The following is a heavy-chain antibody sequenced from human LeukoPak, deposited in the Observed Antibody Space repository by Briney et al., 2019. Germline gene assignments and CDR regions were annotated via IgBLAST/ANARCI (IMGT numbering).Heavy chain of an antibody. CDR1: GGTFSSYT. CDR2: IIPILGIA. J-gene: IGHJ4*02. Sequence: GASVKASCKASGGTFSSYTISWVRQAPGQGLEWMGRIIPILGIANYAQKFQGRVTITADKSTSTAYMELSSLRSEDTAVYYCASWGDGYCSSTSCYTLDYWGQGTLVTVSS. V-gene: IGHV1-69*02. CDR3: ASWGDGYCSSTSCYTLDY. D-gene: IGHD2-2*02.